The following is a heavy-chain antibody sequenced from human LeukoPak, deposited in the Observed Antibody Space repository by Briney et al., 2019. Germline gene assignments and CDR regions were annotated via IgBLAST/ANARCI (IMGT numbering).Heavy chain of an antibody. V-gene: IGHV4-38-2*02. CDR3: TRGNRYWYYFDY. CDR2: IYYSGST. Sequence: SETLSLTCTVSGYSISGGYYWGWIRQPPGKGLEWIGSIYYSGSTYYNPSLKSRVTISVDTSKNQFSLKLSSVTAADTAVYYCTRGNRYWYYFDYWGQGTLVTVSS. CDR1: GYSISGGYY. D-gene: IGHD2-8*02. J-gene: IGHJ4*02.